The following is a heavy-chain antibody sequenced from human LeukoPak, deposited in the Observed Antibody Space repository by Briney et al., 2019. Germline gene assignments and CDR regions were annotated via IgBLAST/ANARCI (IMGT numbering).Heavy chain of an antibody. V-gene: IGHV3-30*18. CDR2: ISYDGSNK. CDR1: GFTFSSYW. CDR3: AKSGTRSSWSPRVKTYLDY. D-gene: IGHD6-13*01. Sequence: GGSLRLSCAASGFTFSSYWMNWVRQAPGKGLEWVAVISYDGSNKYYADSVKGRFTISRDNSKNTLYLQMNSLRAEDTAVYYCAKSGTRSSWSPRVKTYLDYWGQGTLVTVSS. J-gene: IGHJ4*02.